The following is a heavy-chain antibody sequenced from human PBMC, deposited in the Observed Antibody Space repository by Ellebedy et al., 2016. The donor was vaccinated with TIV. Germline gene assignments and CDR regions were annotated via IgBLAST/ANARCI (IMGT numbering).Heavy chain of an antibody. CDR3: ARLGVIAAAGASDY. Sequence: GESLKISCAASGFTFSSYNMNWVRQAPGKGPEWVSYISYSGDLMYYADSVKGRFTTSRDNAGNSLYLQMNSLRAEDTAVYYCARLGVIAAAGASDYWGQGTLVIVSS. J-gene: IGHJ4*02. CDR2: ISYSGDLM. CDR1: GFTFSSYN. V-gene: IGHV3-21*04. D-gene: IGHD6-13*01.